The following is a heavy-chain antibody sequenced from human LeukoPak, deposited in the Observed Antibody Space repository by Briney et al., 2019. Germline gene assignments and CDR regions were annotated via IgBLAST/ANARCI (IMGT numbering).Heavy chain of an antibody. V-gene: IGHV3-21*01. CDR2: ISSSSSYI. D-gene: IGHD3-10*01. J-gene: IGHJ4*02. CDR1: GFTFSSYS. CDR3: ARDEGGEYYYGSGSYNY. Sequence: GGSLRLSCAASGFTFSSYSMNWVRQAPGKGLEWVSSISSSSSYIYYADSVKGRFTISRDNAKNSLYLQMNSLGAEDTAVYYCARDEGGEYYYGSGSYNYWGQGTLVTVSS.